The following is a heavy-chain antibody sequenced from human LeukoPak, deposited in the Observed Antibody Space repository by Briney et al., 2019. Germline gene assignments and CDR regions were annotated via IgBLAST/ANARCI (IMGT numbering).Heavy chain of an antibody. Sequence: SQTLSLTCTVSGGSISSGSYYWSWIRQPAGKGLEWIGRIYTSGSTNYNPSLKSRVTISVDTSKSQFSLKLSSVTAADTAVYYCARPAYSGSYPFDYWGQGTLVTVSS. CDR3: ARPAYSGSYPFDY. CDR1: GGSISSGSYY. D-gene: IGHD1-26*01. J-gene: IGHJ4*02. V-gene: IGHV4-61*02. CDR2: IYTSGST.